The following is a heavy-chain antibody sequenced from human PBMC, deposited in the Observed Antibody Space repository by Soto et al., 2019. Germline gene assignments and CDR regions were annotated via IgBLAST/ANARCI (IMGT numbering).Heavy chain of an antibody. CDR1: GASFSGYQ. CDR3: AGVAMDILTAS. V-gene: IGHV4-34*01. CDR2: INDSGNI. D-gene: IGHD3-9*01. Sequence: SETLSLTCAVYGASFSGYQWTWIRQTPGKGLEWIGEINDSGNINYNPSLKSRVTISVDTSKNQFSLKLSSVTAADTAVYYCAGVAMDILTASWGQGTLVTVSS. J-gene: IGHJ5*02.